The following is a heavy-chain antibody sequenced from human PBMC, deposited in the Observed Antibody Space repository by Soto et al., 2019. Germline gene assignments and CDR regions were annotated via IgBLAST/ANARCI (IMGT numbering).Heavy chain of an antibody. D-gene: IGHD3-10*01. CDR1: GFTFSSYG. CDR2: IWYDGSNK. V-gene: IGHV3-33*01. CDR3: ARDLGTMVRGGTFDF. Sequence: GGSLRLSCAASGFTFSSYGMHWVRQAPGKGLEWVAVIWYDGSNKYYADSVKGRFTISRDNSKNTLYLQMNSLRAEDTAVYYCARDLGTMVRGGTFDFCGQGPLVTVSS. J-gene: IGHJ4*02.